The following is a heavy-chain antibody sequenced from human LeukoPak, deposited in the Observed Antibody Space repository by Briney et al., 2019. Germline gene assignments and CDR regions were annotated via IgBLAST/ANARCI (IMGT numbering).Heavy chain of an antibody. J-gene: IGHJ5*01. V-gene: IGHV3-11*01. CDR1: GFTFSDYY. CDR2: IGTSGSTI. D-gene: IGHD6-25*01. Sequence: PGGSLRLSCVASGFTFSDYYMTWVRQAPGKGLEWVSYIGTSGSTIYYADSVGGRFTIPRDNAKNSLYLQMDSLRAEDTAVYYCARDRREAAYLGNRFDPRGQGALVTVSS. CDR3: ARDRREAAYLGNRFDP.